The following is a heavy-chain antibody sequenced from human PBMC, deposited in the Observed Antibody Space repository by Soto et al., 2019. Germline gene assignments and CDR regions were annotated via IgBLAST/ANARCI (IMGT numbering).Heavy chain of an antibody. CDR1: GYSFSSYA. Sequence: ASVKVSCKASGYSFSSYAISWVRQAPGQGLEWMGWINVYNGHTNYALTVQGRVAMTTDISTRTAFMDLSSLRSDDTALYYCARHPSFGERLGEMDVWRQGTTVTVSS. CDR2: INVYNGHT. CDR3: ARHPSFGERLGEMDV. J-gene: IGHJ6*02. V-gene: IGHV1-18*04. D-gene: IGHD3-10*01.